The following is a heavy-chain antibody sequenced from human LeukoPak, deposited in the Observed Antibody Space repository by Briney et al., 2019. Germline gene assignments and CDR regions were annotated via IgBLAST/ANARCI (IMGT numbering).Heavy chain of an antibody. D-gene: IGHD6-19*01. CDR2: VSGSGGST. Sequence: GGSLRLSCAASGFTFSNYGMSWVRQAPGKGLEWVSSVSGSGGSTYYADSVRGRFTISRDNSKNTLSLQMNSLRAEDTAIYYCAKDSVGVAGPDHWGQGTLVTVSS. J-gene: IGHJ4*02. CDR3: AKDSVGVAGPDH. V-gene: IGHV3-23*01. CDR1: GFTFSNYG.